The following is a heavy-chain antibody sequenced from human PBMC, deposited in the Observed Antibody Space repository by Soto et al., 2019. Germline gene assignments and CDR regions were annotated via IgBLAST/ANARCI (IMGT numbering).Heavy chain of an antibody. CDR3: ARASGGYDINYYYYYYMDV. CDR2: INPNSGGT. CDR1: GYTFTGYY. D-gene: IGHD3-9*01. J-gene: IGHJ6*03. Sequence: ASVKVSCKASGYTFTGYYIHWVRQAPGQGLERMGWINPNSGGTNYAQKFQGWVTMTRDTSISTAYMELSRLRSDDTAVYYCARASGGYDINYYYYYYMDVWGKGTTVTVSS. V-gene: IGHV1-2*04.